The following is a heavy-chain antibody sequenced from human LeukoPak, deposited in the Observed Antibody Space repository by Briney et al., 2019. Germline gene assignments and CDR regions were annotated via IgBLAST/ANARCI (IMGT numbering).Heavy chain of an antibody. CDR1: GGSVSGGSYY. V-gene: IGHV4-61*01. CDR3: ARDLGYGSGWFDA. CDR2: VDYSGST. D-gene: IGHD6-19*01. Sequence: SETLSLTCTVSGGSVSGGSYYWSLIRQPPGKGLEWIGDVDYSGSTNYSPSLKSRVTISVDTSKNQFSLKLSSVTAVDTAVYYCARDLGYGSGWFDAWGQGTLVTVSS. J-gene: IGHJ5*02.